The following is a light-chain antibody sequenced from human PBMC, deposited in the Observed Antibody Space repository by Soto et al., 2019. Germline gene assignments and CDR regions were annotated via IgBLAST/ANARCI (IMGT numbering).Light chain of an antibody. J-gene: IGLJ2*01. Sequence: QAVVTQAPSASGAPGQRVTISCSGSTSNIGSNFVYWYQQFPGTAPKLLVSWDDKRPTGVPDRFSGSKSGTSASLAITGLRSEDEADYYCSSWDDSLSGVVFGGGTKLTVL. V-gene: IGLV1-47*01. CDR3: SSWDDSLSGVV. CDR2: WDD. CDR1: TSNIGSNF.